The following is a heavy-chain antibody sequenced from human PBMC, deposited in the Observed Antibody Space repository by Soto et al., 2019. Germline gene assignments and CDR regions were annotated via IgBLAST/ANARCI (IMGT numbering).Heavy chain of an antibody. V-gene: IGHV3-72*01. D-gene: IGHD6-13*01. CDR3: AGGATGRAPFQH. J-gene: IGHJ1*01. CDR2: SRNKETSYTT. Sequence: EVQLVESGGGLVQPGGSLRLSCAASGFTLSDHFMDWVRQAPGKGLEWVARSRNKETSYTTEYAASVKGRFTISRDDSRNSLYLQMSSLKTEDTAVYYCAGGATGRAPFQHWGQGALVTVSS. CDR1: GFTLSDHF.